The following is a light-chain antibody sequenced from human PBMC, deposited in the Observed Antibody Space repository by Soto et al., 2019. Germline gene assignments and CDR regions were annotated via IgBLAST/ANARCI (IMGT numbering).Light chain of an antibody. CDR1: QRVSSN. CDR3: QQYNNWLGT. Sequence: EIVMTQSPATLSVSPGERFTLSCLASQRVSSNLAWYQQKPGQAPRLLIYGASTRATGIPARFSGSGSGTEFTLTISRLQSEDFAVYYCQQYNNWLGTSGQGTKVEIK. J-gene: IGKJ1*01. CDR2: GAS. V-gene: IGKV3-15*01.